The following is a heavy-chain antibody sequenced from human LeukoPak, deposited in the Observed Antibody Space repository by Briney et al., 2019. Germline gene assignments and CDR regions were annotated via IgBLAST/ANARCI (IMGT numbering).Heavy chain of an antibody. D-gene: IGHD6-19*01. CDR2: ISSSSSTI. V-gene: IGHV3-48*01. Sequence: GGSLRLSCAASGFTFSSYSMNWVRQAPGKGLEWVSYISSSSSTIYYADSVKGRFTISRDNAKNSLYLQMNSLRAEDTAVYYCARGRSSGWLRYWGQGTLVTVSS. CDR1: GFTFSSYS. J-gene: IGHJ4*02. CDR3: ARGRSSGWLRY.